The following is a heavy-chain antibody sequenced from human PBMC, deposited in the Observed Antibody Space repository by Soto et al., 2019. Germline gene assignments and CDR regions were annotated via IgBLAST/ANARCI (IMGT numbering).Heavy chain of an antibody. J-gene: IGHJ5*02. D-gene: IGHD2-21*02. Sequence: KPSETLSLTCTVSGGSISSGDYYWSWVRQHPGKGLEWIGYRSYSGSTYYNPSLKSRVTIVVDTSRNQFSLRLSSVTAADTAAYYCAREGGLAYCGGDCLYNWFDPWGQGTLVTVSS. V-gene: IGHV4-31*03. CDR3: AREGGLAYCGGDCLYNWFDP. CDR2: RSYSGST. CDR1: GGSISSGDYY.